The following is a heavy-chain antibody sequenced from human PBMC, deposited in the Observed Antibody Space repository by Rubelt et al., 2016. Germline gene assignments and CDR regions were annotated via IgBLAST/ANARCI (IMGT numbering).Heavy chain of an antibody. J-gene: IGHJ4*02. CDR1: GYTFTTYG. V-gene: IGHV1-18*01. CDR3: ARGYFDSTGDFDY. CDR2: INTYNDKT. Sequence: QVHLVQSAIEVKKPGASVKISCKTSGYTFTTYGIIWVRRAPGQGLEWMGWINTYNDKTKYPQKFQGRVSMTTDSSTNTAYMEWRSLGSDDTAVYYCARGYFDSTGDFDYWGQGTLVTVSS. D-gene: IGHD3-22*01.